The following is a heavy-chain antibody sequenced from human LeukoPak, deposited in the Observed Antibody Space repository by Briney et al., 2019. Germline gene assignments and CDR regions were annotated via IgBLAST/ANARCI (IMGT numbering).Heavy chain of an antibody. D-gene: IGHD6-25*01. CDR3: ARGSPERSKPNWFDP. CDR2: ISAYNGNT. J-gene: IGHJ5*02. V-gene: IGHV1-18*01. CDR1: GYTFTSYG. Sequence: GASVKVSCKASGYTFTSYGISWVRQAPGQGLEWMGWISAYNGNTNYAQKLQGRVTMTTDTSTSTAYMELRSLRSDDTAVYYCARGSPERSKPNWFDPWGQGTLVTVSS.